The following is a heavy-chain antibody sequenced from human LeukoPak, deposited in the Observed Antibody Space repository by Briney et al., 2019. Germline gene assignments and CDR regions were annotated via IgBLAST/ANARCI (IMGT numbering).Heavy chain of an antibody. CDR3: AKGDRYSDGHGYYFDY. Sequence: PGGSLRLSCAASGFTFSNYGMHWVRQAPGKGLEWVAVISYDGSNKYYADSVKGRFTLSRDNSKKTLYVQMNSLRAEDTAVYYCAKGDRYSDGHGYYFDYWGQGTLVTVSS. V-gene: IGHV3-30*18. D-gene: IGHD5-18*01. CDR2: ISYDGSNK. J-gene: IGHJ4*02. CDR1: GFTFSNYG.